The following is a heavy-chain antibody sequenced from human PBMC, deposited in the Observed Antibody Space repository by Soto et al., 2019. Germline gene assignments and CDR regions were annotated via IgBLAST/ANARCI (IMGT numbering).Heavy chain of an antibody. D-gene: IGHD6-6*01. Sequence: KSGGSLRLSCAASGFTFSDYSMSWIRQAPGKGLEWLAFIDSRGRTLSYADSVKGRFTISRDNAKNSLYLQMHSLRVDDTAVYYCARQAARNYIDSWGQGDVVT. CDR2: IDSRGRTL. J-gene: IGHJ4*02. V-gene: IGHV3-11*01. CDR1: GFTFSDYS. CDR3: ARQAARNYIDS.